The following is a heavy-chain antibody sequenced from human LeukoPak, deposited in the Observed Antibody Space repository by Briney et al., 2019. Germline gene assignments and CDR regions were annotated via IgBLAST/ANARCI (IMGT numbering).Heavy chain of an antibody. V-gene: IGHV3-30-3*01. CDR2: ISYDGSNK. Sequence: GRSLRLSCAASGFTFSSYAMHWVRQAPGKGLEWVAVISYDGSNKYYADSVKGRFTISRDNSKNTLYLQMNSLRAEDTAVYYCAKALPPMGAPPLDYWGQGTLVTVSS. J-gene: IGHJ4*02. CDR1: GFTFSSYA. CDR3: AKALPPMGAPPLDY. D-gene: IGHD1-26*01.